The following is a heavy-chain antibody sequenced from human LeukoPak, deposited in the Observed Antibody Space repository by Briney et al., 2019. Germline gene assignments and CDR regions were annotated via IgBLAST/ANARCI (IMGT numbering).Heavy chain of an antibody. CDR1: GYTFTSYY. Sequence: ASVKVSCKASGYTFTSYYMHWVRQAPGQGLDWMGIINPSGSSTTHAQKFQGRVTMTSDTSTSTVYMELSSLRSEDTAVYYCARGLRSSAYTYWGQGTLVTVSS. V-gene: IGHV1-46*01. CDR3: ARGLRSSAYTY. CDR2: INPSGSST. D-gene: IGHD3-16*01. J-gene: IGHJ4*02.